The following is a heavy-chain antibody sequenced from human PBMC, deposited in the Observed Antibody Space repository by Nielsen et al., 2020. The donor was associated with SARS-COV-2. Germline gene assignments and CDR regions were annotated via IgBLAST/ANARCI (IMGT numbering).Heavy chain of an antibody. CDR1: GYIFNNYW. J-gene: IGHJ6*02. CDR3: ARHPQDYGMDV. Sequence: GESLKISCKASGYIFNNYWIAWVRQMTGKDLEWMGITYPGGSDTRYSPSFQGQVTISVDKSISTAYLLLSSLKASDTAIYYCARHPQDYGMDVWGQGTTVTVSS. CDR2: TYPGGSDT. V-gene: IGHV5-51*01.